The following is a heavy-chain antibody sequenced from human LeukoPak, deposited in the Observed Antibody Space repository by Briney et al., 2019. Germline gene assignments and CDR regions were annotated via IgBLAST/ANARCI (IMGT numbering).Heavy chain of an antibody. CDR1: AYSFTSHY. V-gene: IGHV1-46*01. CDR3: ARDTSEGDYAWWFDP. Sequence: GASVKVSCKASAYSFTSHYMHWVRQAPGQGLEWMGLLNPRGTATRYAESFQGRLTLTRDLSTSTDYMELSSLRSDDTAVYFCARDTSEGDYAWWFDPWGQGTLVTVAS. J-gene: IGHJ5*02. CDR2: LNPRGTAT. D-gene: IGHD3-16*01.